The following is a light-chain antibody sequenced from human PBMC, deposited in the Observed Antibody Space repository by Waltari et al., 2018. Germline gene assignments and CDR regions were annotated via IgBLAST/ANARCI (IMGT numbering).Light chain of an antibody. CDR1: GSDVCRSAC. CDR3: SSYTSSGVV. CDR2: DVY. J-gene: IGLJ2*01. V-gene: IGLV2-14*01. Sequence: QSALTQPASVSASPGQAIILSCPGTGSDVCRSACVPWYQQYPGKAPRLIIYDVYNRPSGVSNRFSGSKSDNTASLTISGLQAEDESVYYCSSYTSSGVVFGGGTKLTVL.